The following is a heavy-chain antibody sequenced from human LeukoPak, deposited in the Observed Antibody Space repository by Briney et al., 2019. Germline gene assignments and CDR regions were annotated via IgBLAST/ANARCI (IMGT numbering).Heavy chain of an antibody. V-gene: IGHV4-39*07. CDR2: IYYSGST. D-gene: IGHD5-18*01. CDR3: ARDASRIQLWPL. CDR1: GGSITSSSYY. Sequence: SETLSLTCTVSGGSITSSSYYWGWIRQPPRKGLEWIGSIYYSGSTHYSPSLKSRVTISVDMSKNQFSLKLSSVTAADTAIYYCARDASRIQLWPLWGQGTLVTVSS. J-gene: IGHJ4*02.